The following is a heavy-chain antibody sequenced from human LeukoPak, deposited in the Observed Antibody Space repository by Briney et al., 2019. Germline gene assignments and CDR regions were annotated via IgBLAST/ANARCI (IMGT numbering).Heavy chain of an antibody. D-gene: IGHD6-13*01. CDR3: ARAIGSSSWYSYYYYYMDV. J-gene: IGHJ6*03. CDR2: IYSGGST. Sequence: GGSLRLSCAASGFTFSSYGMSWVRQAPGKGLEWVSVIYSGGSTYYADSVKGRFTISRDNSKNTLYLQMNSLRAEDTAVYYCARAIGSSSWYSYYYYYMDVWGKGTTVTISS. V-gene: IGHV3-53*01. CDR1: GFTFSSYG.